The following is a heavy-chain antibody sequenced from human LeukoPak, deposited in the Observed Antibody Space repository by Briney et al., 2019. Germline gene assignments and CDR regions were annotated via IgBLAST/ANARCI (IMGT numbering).Heavy chain of an antibody. J-gene: IGHJ2*01. CDR3: ARDRYSSGWLRYFDL. CDR2: IYYSGST. V-gene: IGHV4-59*12. CDR1: GGSISSYY. D-gene: IGHD6-19*01. Sequence: PSETLSLTCTVSGGSISSYYWSWVRQPPGKGLEWIGYIYYSGSTNYNPSLKSRVTISVDTSKNQFSLKLSSVTAADTAVYYCARDRYSSGWLRYFDLWGRGTLVTVSS.